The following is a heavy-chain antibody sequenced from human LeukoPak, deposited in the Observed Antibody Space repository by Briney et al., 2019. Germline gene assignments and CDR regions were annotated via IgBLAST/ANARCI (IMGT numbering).Heavy chain of an antibody. J-gene: IGHJ4*02. CDR1: GGSISSSSYY. Sequence: SETLSLTCTVSGGSISSSSYYWGWIRQPPGKGLEWIGSIYYSGSTYYNPSLKSRVTISVDTSKNQFSLKLSSVTAADTAVYYCAREGLLWFGEYPPLFDYWGQGTLVTVSS. D-gene: IGHD3-10*01. V-gene: IGHV4-39*07. CDR3: AREGLLWFGEYPPLFDY. CDR2: IYYSGST.